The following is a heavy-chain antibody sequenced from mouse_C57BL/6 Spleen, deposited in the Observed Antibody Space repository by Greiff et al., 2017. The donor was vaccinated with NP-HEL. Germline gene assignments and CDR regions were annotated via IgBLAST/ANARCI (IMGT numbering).Heavy chain of an antibody. CDR1: GYTFTSYW. J-gene: IGHJ3*01. D-gene: IGHD2-4*01. CDR3: TIYDYDVGAWFAY. V-gene: IGHV1-5*01. Sequence: VQLQQSGTVLARPGASVKMSCKTSGYTFTSYWMHWVTQRPGQGLDWIGAIYPGNSDTSYNQKFKGKAKLTAVTSASTAYMELSSLTNEDSAVYYCTIYDYDVGAWFAYWGQGTLVTVSA. CDR2: IYPGNSDT.